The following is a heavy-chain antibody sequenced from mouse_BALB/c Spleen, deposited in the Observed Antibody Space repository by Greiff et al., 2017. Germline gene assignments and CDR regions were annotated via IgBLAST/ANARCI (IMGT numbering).Heavy chain of an antibody. V-gene: IGHV5-4*02. Sequence: EVQGVESGGGLVKPGGSLKLSCAASGFTFSDYYMYWVRQTPEKRLEWVATISDGGSYTYYPDSVKGRFTIARDNAKNNLYLQMSSLKSEDTAMYYCAREEGYDAMDYWGQGTSVTVSS. CDR3: AREEGYDAMDY. D-gene: IGHD2-10*02. CDR1: GFTFSDYY. CDR2: ISDGGSYT. J-gene: IGHJ4*01.